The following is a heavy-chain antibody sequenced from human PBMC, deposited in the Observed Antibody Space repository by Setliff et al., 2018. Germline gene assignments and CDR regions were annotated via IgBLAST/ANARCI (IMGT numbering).Heavy chain of an antibody. D-gene: IGHD6-19*01. V-gene: IGHV4-31*02. CDR1: GGSISSGGYY. CDR2: IYYSGST. J-gene: IGHJ3*02. Sequence: SETLSLTCTVSGGSISSGGYYWSWIRQHPGKGLEWIGYIYYSGSTYYNPSLKSRVTISVDTSKNQFSLKLSSVTAADTAVYYCARCPIVYSSGWYMGGAFDIWGKGTMVTVSS. CDR3: ARCPIVYSSGWYMGGAFDI.